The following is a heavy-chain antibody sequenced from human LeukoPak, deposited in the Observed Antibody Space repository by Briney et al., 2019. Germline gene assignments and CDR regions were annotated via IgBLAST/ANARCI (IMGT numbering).Heavy chain of an antibody. CDR3: AREGGASKRKVDCSSTSCYNPSWFDP. Sequence: PSETLSLTCTVSGGSISSYYWSWIRQPAGKGLEWIGRIYTSGSTNYNPSLKSRVTMSVDTSKNQFSLKLSSVTAADTAVYYCAREGGASKRKVDCSSTSCYNPSWFDPWGQGTLVTVSS. D-gene: IGHD2-2*02. CDR1: GGSISSYY. V-gene: IGHV4-4*07. J-gene: IGHJ5*02. CDR2: IYTSGST.